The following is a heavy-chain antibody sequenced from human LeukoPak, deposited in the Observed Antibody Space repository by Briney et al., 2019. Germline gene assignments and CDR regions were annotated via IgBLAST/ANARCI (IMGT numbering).Heavy chain of an antibody. D-gene: IGHD2-2*01. J-gene: IGHJ4*02. CDR2: INPNSGGT. Sequence: GASVKVSCTASGYIFTDYYIHWVRQAPGQGHEWMGRINPNSGGTNFAQKFQARVTMTSDTSISTAYMEVSGLESDDTAVYYCARARYCYTTSCPLDYWGQGTLVTVSS. V-gene: IGHV1-2*06. CDR1: GYIFTDYY. CDR3: ARARYCYTTSCPLDY.